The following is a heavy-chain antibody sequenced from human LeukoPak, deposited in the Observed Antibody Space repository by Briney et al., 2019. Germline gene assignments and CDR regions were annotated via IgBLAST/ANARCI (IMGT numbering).Heavy chain of an antibody. Sequence: GGSLSLSCAAAGFTFSSYSMNWVRQAPGQGLEWVSSISSSSSNIYYADSVKGPITISKDNAKTYMYLQINSLRAEDTALSYFASSPRHYGDPSYIDYWGQGTLVTVPS. D-gene: IGHD4-17*01. CDR3: ASSPRHYGDPSYIDY. CDR1: GFTFSSYS. CDR2: ISSSSSNI. J-gene: IGHJ4*02. V-gene: IGHV3-21*01.